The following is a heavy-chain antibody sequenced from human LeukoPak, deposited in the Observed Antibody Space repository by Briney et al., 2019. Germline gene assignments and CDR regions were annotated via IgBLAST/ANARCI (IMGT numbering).Heavy chain of an antibody. CDR1: GGSISNYY. Sequence: TSETLSLTCTVSGGSISNYYWSWIRRPPGKGLEWIGYIYDSGSTNYNPSLKSRVTISVDTSKNQFSLKLSSVTAADTAVYCCARAEVAATPDYWGQGTLVTVSS. D-gene: IGHD2-15*01. J-gene: IGHJ4*02. CDR2: IYDSGST. V-gene: IGHV4-4*09. CDR3: ARAEVAATPDY.